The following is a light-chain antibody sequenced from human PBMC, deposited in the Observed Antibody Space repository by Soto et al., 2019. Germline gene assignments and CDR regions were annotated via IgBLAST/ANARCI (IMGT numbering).Light chain of an antibody. J-gene: IGKJ3*01. Sequence: AIQMTQSPSSLSASVGDRVTITCRASQGIRNDLGWYQQKPGKAPKLLIYAASTLQSGVPSRFSGSGSGTDFTLTISSLQPEDVATYYCQQYGSSLLFTFGPGTKVDIK. CDR3: QQYGSSLLFT. V-gene: IGKV1-6*01. CDR1: QGIRND. CDR2: AAS.